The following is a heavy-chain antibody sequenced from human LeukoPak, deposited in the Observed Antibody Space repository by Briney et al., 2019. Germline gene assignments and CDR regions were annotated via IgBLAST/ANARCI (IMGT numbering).Heavy chain of an antibody. CDR2: IRYDGSNE. D-gene: IGHD5-18*01. V-gene: IGHV3-30*02. J-gene: IGHJ4*02. CDR1: GFTFSNFG. Sequence: GGSLRLSCAASGFTFSNFGMHWVRQAPGKGLEWVAFIRYDGSNEYYADSVKGRFTISRDNSKNTLYLQMNSLRAEDTAVYYCANVPVDTARGDYWGQGTLVTVSS. CDR3: ANVPVDTARGDY.